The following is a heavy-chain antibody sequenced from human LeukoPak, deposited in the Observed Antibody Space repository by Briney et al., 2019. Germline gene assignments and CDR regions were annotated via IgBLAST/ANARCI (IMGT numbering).Heavy chain of an antibody. CDR3: AKDIFGGIAVAGTNFDY. CDR1: GFTFDDYA. Sequence: GGSLRLSCAASGFTFDDYAMHWVRQAPGKGLEWVSGISWNSGSIGYADSVKGRFTISRDNAKNSLYLQMNSLRAEDTALYYCAKDIFGGIAVAGTNFDYWGQGTLVTVSS. D-gene: IGHD6-19*01. CDR2: ISWNSGSI. V-gene: IGHV3-9*01. J-gene: IGHJ4*02.